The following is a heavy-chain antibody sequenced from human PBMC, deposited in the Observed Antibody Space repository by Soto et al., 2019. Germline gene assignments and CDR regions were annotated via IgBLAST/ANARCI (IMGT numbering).Heavy chain of an antibody. CDR2: ST. Sequence: QITLKESGPTLVQPTQTLTLTCTVSGFSLTTRGMTLGWIRQPPGRAPEWLALSTQYSPSLQSRLNFTKDTSKKQVVLTMTDMDPVDTATYYCTLRQDTSRGPIYWGQVIMVTVSS. CDR3: TLRQDTSRGPIY. V-gene: IGHV2-5*01. D-gene: IGHD6-13*01. CDR1: GFSLTTRGMT. J-gene: IGHJ4*02.